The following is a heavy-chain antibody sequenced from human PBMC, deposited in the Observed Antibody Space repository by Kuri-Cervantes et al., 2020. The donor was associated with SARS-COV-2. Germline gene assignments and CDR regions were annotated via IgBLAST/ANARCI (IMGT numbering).Heavy chain of an antibody. CDR2: INPNRGGT. CDR1: GYTFTGYY. J-gene: IGHJ6*02. CDR3: ARDLIVVVPAADYYYYGMDV. V-gene: IGHV1-2*04. D-gene: IGHD2-2*01. Sequence: ASVKVSCKASGYTFTGYYMHWVRQAPGQGLEWMGWINPNRGGTNYAQKFQGWVTMTRDTSISTAYMELSRLRSDDTAVYYCARDLIVVVPAADYYYYGMDVWGQGTTITFSS.